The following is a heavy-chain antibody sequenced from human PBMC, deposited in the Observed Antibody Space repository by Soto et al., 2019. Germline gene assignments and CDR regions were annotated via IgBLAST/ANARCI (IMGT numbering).Heavy chain of an antibody. Sequence: GGSLRLSCAASGFTFSDHYMDWVRQAPGKGLEWVGRTRNKANSYTTEYAASVKGRFTISRDDSKNSLYLQMNSLKTEDTAVYYCARGVKRDYWGHRTLVPVPP. D-gene: IGHD3-10*01. V-gene: IGHV3-72*01. J-gene: IGHJ4*01. CDR3: ARGVKRDY. CDR1: GFTFSDHY. CDR2: TRNKANSYTT.